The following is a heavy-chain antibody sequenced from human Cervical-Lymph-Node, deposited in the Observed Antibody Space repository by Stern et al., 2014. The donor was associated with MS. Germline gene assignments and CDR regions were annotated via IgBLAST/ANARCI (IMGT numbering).Heavy chain of an antibody. J-gene: IGHJ4*02. V-gene: IGHV3-49*04. CDR2: IRRKSYGGTT. CDR1: GFSFGDHA. Sequence: EVQLVESGGGLVKPGRSLRLSCTTSGFSFGDHALSWVRQAPGQGLEWVGIIRRKSYGGTTEYAASVKGRFSISRDDSQSVAYLQMDSLKTEDTAVYFCTGRKSTDGKLFDYWGQGTLVTVSS. CDR3: TGRKSTDGKLFDY. D-gene: IGHD1-14*01.